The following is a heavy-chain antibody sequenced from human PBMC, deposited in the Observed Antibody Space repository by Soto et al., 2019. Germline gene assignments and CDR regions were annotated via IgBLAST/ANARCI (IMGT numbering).Heavy chain of an antibody. Sequence: GGSLRLSCAASGFTVSSNYLSWVRQAPGKGLEWVSVIYSGGSTYYADSVKGRFTISRDNSKNTLYLQMNSLRAEDTAVYYCARSGYSYGPFDYWGQGTLVTVSS. J-gene: IGHJ4*02. CDR2: IYSGGST. CDR3: ARSGYSYGPFDY. CDR1: GFTVSSNY. D-gene: IGHD5-18*01. V-gene: IGHV3-53*01.